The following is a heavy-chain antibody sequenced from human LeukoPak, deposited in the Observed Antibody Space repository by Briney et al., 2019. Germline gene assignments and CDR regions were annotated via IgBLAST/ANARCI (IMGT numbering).Heavy chain of an antibody. CDR2: ISGSNDNP. Sequence: ASVKVSCKASGYTFSNFGISWVRQAPGQGLEWMGWISGSNDNPNYGQNFQGRFTVTSDSSTSTAYMELRNLRSDDTAVYYCARDGTSTDDYWGQGTLVTASS. V-gene: IGHV1-18*01. J-gene: IGHJ4*02. CDR3: ARDGTSTDDY. D-gene: IGHD2-2*01. CDR1: GYTFSNFG.